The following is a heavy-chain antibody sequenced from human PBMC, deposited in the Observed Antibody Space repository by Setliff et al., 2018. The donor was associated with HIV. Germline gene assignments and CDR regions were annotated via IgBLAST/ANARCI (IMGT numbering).Heavy chain of an antibody. CDR3: ARGRSLITVRRYFDS. V-gene: IGHV4-34*01. CDR1: GGSFIDHY. CDR2: INHSGNV. D-gene: IGHD4-4*01. J-gene: IGHJ4*02. Sequence: SETLSLTCAVYGGSFIDHYWTWIRQPPGKGLEWIGEINHSGNVDSNPSLKSRVIISVDTSKNQFSLKLTSVTVADAAVYFCARGRSLITVRRYFDSWGQGTPVTSPQ.